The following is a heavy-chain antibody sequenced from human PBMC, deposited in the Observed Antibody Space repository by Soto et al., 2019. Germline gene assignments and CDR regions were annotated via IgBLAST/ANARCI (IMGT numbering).Heavy chain of an antibody. Sequence: SETLSLTCTVSGGSISSGGYYWSWIRQHPGKGLEWIGYIYHTGSSYYNKSLKSEVAISVDTSRNQFSLKVSSVTAADTAIYFCARTTSRYIYNWFGSWGQGTLVTVSS. CDR2: IYHTGSS. V-gene: IGHV4-31*01. CDR3: ARTTSRYIYNWFGS. J-gene: IGHJ5*01. D-gene: IGHD3-9*01. CDR1: GGSISSGGYY.